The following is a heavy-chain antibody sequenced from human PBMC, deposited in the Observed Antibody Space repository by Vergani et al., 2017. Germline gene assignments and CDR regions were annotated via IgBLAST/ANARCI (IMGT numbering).Heavy chain of an antibody. CDR1: GYTFTGYY. D-gene: IGHD3-16*02. V-gene: IGHV1-2*02. CDR3: ARGPGDDYVWGSYRYTDGGGVDY. J-gene: IGHJ4*02. Sequence: QVQLVQSGAEVKKPGASVKVSCKASGYTFTGYYMHWVRQAPGQGLEWMGWINPNSGGTNYAQKFQGRVTMTRDTSISTAYMELSRLRSDDTAVYYCARGPGDDYVWGSYRYTDGGGVDYWGQGTLVTVSS. CDR2: INPNSGGT.